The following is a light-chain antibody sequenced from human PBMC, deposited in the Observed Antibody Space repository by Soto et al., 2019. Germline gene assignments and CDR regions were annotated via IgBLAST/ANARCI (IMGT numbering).Light chain of an antibody. J-gene: IGLJ1*01. CDR1: SSDVGAYNY. V-gene: IGLV2-11*01. Sequence: QSALTQPRSVSGSPGQSVTISCTGTSSDVGAYNYVSWYQQHPGKAPKLMIYDVIKRPSGVPDRFSGSKSGNMASLTISGLQAEDEADYYCCSYAGSYTYVFGTGTKLTVL. CDR3: CSYAGSYTYV. CDR2: DVI.